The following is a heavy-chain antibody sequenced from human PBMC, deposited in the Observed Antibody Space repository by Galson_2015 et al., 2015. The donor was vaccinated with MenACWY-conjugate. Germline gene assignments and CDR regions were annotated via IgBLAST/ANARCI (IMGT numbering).Heavy chain of an antibody. Sequence: SLRLSCAASGFTFSSYSMNWVRQAPGKGLEWVSYISSSSSTIYYADSVKGRFTISRDNAKNSLYLQMNSLRDEDTAVYYCARDPTVVPAAPGYGMDVWGQGTTVTVSS. CDR3: ARDPTVVPAAPGYGMDV. J-gene: IGHJ6*02. CDR1: GFTFSSYS. D-gene: IGHD2-2*01. CDR2: ISSSSSTI. V-gene: IGHV3-48*02.